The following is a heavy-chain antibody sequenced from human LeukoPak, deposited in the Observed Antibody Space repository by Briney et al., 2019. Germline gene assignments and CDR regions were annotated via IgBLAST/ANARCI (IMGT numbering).Heavy chain of an antibody. J-gene: IGHJ4*02. V-gene: IGHV4-34*01. D-gene: IGHD3-16*01. CDR1: GGSFSGYY. CDR3: AGILTSAGYVDY. Sequence: SETLSLTCAVYGGSFSGYYWSWIRQPPGKGLEWIGEINHSGSTNYNPSLKSPVTISVDTSKNQFSLKLSSVTAADTAVYYCAGILTSAGYVDYWGQGTLVTVSS. CDR2: INHSGST.